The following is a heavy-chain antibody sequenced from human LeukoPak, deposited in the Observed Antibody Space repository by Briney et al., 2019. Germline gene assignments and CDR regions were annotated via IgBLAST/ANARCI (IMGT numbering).Heavy chain of an antibody. V-gene: IGHV3-23*01. Sequence: GGSLRLSCAASGFTFSSYAMSWVRQAPGKGLEWVSAISGSGGSTYYADSVKGRFTISRDNSKNTLYLQMNSLRAEDTAVYYCAKDPSNAGSSWYGVAFDIWGQGTMVTVSS. CDR3: AKDPSNAGSSWYGVAFDI. CDR1: GFTFSSYA. D-gene: IGHD6-13*01. CDR2: ISGSGGST. J-gene: IGHJ3*02.